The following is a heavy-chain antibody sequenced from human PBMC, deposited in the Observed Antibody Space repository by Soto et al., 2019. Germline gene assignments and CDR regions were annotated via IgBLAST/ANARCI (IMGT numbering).Heavy chain of an antibody. CDR2: INAGNGNT. CDR3: ARAPPNYYGSGSYFSGYYYYYMDV. CDR1: GYTFTSYA. V-gene: IGHV1-3*01. Sequence: EAPVKVSCKASGYTFTSYAMHWVRQAPGQRLEWMGWINAGNGNTKYSQKFQGRVTITRDTSASTAYMELSSLRSEDTAVYYCARAPPNYYGSGSYFSGYYYYYMDVWGKGTTVTVSS. J-gene: IGHJ6*03. D-gene: IGHD3-10*01.